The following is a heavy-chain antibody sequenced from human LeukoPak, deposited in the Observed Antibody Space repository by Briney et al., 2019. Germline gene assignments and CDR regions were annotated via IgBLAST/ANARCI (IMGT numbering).Heavy chain of an antibody. Sequence: GASVKVSCKVSGYTLTELSMHWVRQAPGKGLEWMGGFDPEDGETIYAQKFQGRVTMTEDTSTDTAYMEMSSLRSEDTAVYYCATVGYGYNYFAYWGQGTLLTVSS. CDR3: ATVGYGYNYFAY. D-gene: IGHD5-18*01. J-gene: IGHJ4*02. V-gene: IGHV1-24*01. CDR1: GYTLTELS. CDR2: FDPEDGET.